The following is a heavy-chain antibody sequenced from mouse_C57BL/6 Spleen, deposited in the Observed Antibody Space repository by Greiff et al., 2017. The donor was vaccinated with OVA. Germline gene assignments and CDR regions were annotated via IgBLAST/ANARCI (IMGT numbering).Heavy chain of an antibody. J-gene: IGHJ2*01. CDR1: GFTFSSYG. Sequence: EVMLVESGGDLVKPGGSLKLSCAASGFTFSSYGMSWVRQTPDKRLEWVATISSGGSYTYYPDSVKGRFTISRDNAKNTLYLQMSSLKSEDTAMYYCARHAGSSLPFDYWGQGTTLTVSS. CDR2: ISSGGSYT. CDR3: ARHAGSSLPFDY. D-gene: IGHD1-1*01. V-gene: IGHV5-6*01.